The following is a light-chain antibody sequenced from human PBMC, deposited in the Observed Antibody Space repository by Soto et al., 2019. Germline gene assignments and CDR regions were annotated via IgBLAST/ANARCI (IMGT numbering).Light chain of an antibody. Sequence: DIQMTQSPSTLFASVGDRVTITCRASQSLRNWLAWYQQKPGSAPHLLIYDSSTLEPGVPSRFRGSGSGTEFTLTINGLQHDDFGNFYCQQSDDYSPHTFCQGTTVHIK. J-gene: IGKJ1*01. CDR2: DSS. V-gene: IGKV1-5*01. CDR3: QQSDDYSPHT. CDR1: QSLRNW.